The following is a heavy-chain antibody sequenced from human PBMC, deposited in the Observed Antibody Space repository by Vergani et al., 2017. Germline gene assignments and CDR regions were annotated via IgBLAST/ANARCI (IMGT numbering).Heavy chain of an antibody. J-gene: IGHJ6*03. D-gene: IGHD2-2*01. CDR2: IIPLFDTA. CDR1: GGTFSSYA. CDR3: ARAPSRECSSTSCYFLGYYYYMDV. Sequence: QVQLVQSGAEVKKPGSSVKVSCKTSGGTFSSYAISWVRQAPGQGLEWMGGIIPLFDTANYAQKFQGRVTITADESTSTAYMELSSLGSEDTAVYYCARAPSRECSSTSCYFLGYYYYMDVWGKXP. V-gene: IGHV1-69*01.